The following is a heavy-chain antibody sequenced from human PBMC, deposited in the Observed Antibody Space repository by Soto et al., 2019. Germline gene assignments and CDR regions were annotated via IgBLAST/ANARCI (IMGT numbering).Heavy chain of an antibody. CDR3: AKGPYYHDSSGRQNGYFDH. CDR2: VSGSGSDT. V-gene: IGHV3-23*01. J-gene: IGHJ4*02. CDR1: GFTFRTHA. Sequence: EVQLLESGGGLVQPGGSLRLSCAASGFTFRTHAMSWVRQAPGKGLEWVSVVSGSGSDTYYADSVKGRFTISRDNSNNTLFLQVNSPRAEDAAVHYSAKGPYYHDSSGRQNGYFDHWGQRALVTVSS. D-gene: IGHD3-22*01.